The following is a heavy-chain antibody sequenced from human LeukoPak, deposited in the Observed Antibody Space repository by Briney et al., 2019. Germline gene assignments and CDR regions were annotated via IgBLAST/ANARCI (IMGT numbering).Heavy chain of an antibody. Sequence: GGSLRLSCAASGFTFSTYVMSWVRQAPGKGLEWVSAISGSGGSTYYADSVKGRFTISRDNSKNTLYLQMNSLRAEDTAVYYCARESGGPTDHYYYGMDVWGQGTTVTVSS. CDR2: ISGSGGST. D-gene: IGHD4-23*01. V-gene: IGHV3-23*01. CDR3: ARESGGPTDHYYYGMDV. CDR1: GFTFSTYV. J-gene: IGHJ6*02.